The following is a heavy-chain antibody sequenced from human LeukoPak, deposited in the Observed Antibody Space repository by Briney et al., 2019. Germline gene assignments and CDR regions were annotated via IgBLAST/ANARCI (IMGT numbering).Heavy chain of an antibody. V-gene: IGHV4-59*08. J-gene: IGHJ4*02. CDR1: GGSISSYY. CDR2: IYYSGST. Sequence: SETLSLTCTVSGGSISSYYWSWIRQPPGKGLEWIGYIYYSGSTNYNPSLKSRVTISVDTSKNQFSLKLSSVTAADTAVYYCARHTVDTAMVEAFDYWGQGTLVTVSS. CDR3: ARHTVDTAMVEAFDY. D-gene: IGHD5-18*01.